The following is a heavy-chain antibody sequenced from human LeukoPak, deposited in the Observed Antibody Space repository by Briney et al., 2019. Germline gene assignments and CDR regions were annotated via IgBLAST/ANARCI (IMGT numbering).Heavy chain of an antibody. J-gene: IGHJ4*02. CDR1: GGSFSGYY. CDR3: ARVSGYSREPAEGY. D-gene: IGHD5-12*01. V-gene: IGHV4-34*01. CDR2: INHSGST. Sequence: WETLSLTCAVYGGSFSGYYWSWIRQPPGKGLEWIGEINHSGSTNYNPSLKSRVTISVDTSKNQFSLKLSSVTAADAAVYYCARVSGYSREPAEGYWGQGTLVTVSS.